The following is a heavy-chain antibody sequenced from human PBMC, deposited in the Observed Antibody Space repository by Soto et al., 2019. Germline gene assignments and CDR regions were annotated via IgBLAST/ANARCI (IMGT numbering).Heavy chain of an antibody. V-gene: IGHV4-39*01. D-gene: IGHD3-9*01. Sequence: SETLSLTCTVSGGSISSSSYYWGWIRQPPGKGLEWIGSIYYSGSTYYNPSLKSRVTISVDTSKNQFSLKLSSVTAADTAVYYCARHRYFDRLLSSGVISWFDPWGQGTLVTVSS. CDR3: ARHRYFDRLLSSGVISWFDP. CDR2: IYYSGST. J-gene: IGHJ5*02. CDR1: GGSISSSSYY.